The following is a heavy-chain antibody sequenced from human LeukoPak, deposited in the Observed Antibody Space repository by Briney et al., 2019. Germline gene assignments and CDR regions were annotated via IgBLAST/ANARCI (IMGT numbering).Heavy chain of an antibody. J-gene: IGHJ5*02. CDR3: ARGYSSGWYASNWFDP. V-gene: IGHV4-59*01. D-gene: IGHD6-19*01. CDR1: GGSISSYY. Sequence: SETLFLTCTVSGGSISSYYWSWIRQPPGKGLEWIGYIYYSGSTNYNPSLKSRVTISVDTSKNQFSLKLSSVTAADTAVYYCARGYSSGWYASNWFDPWGQGTLVTVSS. CDR2: IYYSGST.